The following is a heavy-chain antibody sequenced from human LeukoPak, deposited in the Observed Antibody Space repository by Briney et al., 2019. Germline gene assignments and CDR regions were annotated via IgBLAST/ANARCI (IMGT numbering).Heavy chain of an antibody. Sequence: SGGSLRLSCAASGFTFRSYGIHWVRQVPGKGLEWVAAIWFDGIRKYYADSVKGRLTISRDNSKNTLYLQMNSLRAEDTAVYYCARDLEDSSPFGAFDMWGQGTMVTVSS. D-gene: IGHD3-22*01. CDR1: GFTFRSYG. CDR2: IWFDGIRK. CDR3: ARDLEDSSPFGAFDM. V-gene: IGHV3-33*01. J-gene: IGHJ3*02.